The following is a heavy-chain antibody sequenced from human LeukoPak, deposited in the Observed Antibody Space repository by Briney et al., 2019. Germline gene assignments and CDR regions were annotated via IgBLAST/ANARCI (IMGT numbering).Heavy chain of an antibody. D-gene: IGHD3-10*01. CDR1: GYTFTSYG. V-gene: IGHV1-18*01. CDR3: ARDLYGHVLGY. J-gene: IGHJ4*02. Sequence: PGESLKVSCKASGYTFTSYGISWVRQAPGQGLEWMGWISAYNGSTNYAQKLQGRVTMTTDTSTSTAYMELRSLRSDDTAVYYCARDLYGHVLGYWGQGTLVTVSS. CDR2: ISAYNGST.